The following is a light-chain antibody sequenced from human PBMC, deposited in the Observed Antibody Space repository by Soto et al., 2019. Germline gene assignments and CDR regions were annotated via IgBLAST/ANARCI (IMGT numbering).Light chain of an antibody. V-gene: IGKV1-39*01. CDR2: GVS. J-gene: IGKJ5*01. CDR3: QQSYSSPTT. CDR1: QSIGKH. Sequence: DIQMTQSPSFLSASVGDRVTITWRASQSIGKHLNWYQQKPGKAPKFLVYGVSKLQSGVPSRFTGSGSGTDFTLTVNDLQPEDFATYYCQQSYSSPTTFGQGTRLEI.